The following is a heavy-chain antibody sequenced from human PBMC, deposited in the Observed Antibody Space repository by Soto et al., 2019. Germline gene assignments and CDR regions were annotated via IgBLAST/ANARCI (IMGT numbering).Heavy chain of an antibody. CDR1: GFTFSSYA. J-gene: IGHJ4*02. V-gene: IGHV3-23*01. Sequence: GGSLSLSCAASGFTFSSYAMSWVRQAPGKGLEWVSAISGSGGSTYYADSVKGRFTISRDNSKNTLYLQMNSLRAEDTAVYYCAKEEWLVPGSSGFFDYWGQGTLVTVSS. CDR3: AKEEWLVPGSSGFFDY. CDR2: ISGSGGST. D-gene: IGHD6-19*01.